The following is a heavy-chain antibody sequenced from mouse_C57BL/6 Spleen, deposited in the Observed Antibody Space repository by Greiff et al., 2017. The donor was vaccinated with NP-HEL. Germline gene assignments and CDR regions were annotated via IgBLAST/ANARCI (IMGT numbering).Heavy chain of an antibody. V-gene: IGHV1-22*01. J-gene: IGHJ3*01. CDR2: INPNNGGT. D-gene: IGHD2-5*01. CDR3: ARGGSNYVSFFAY. Sequence: VQLQQSRPELVKPGASVKMSCKASGYTFTDYNMHWVKQSHGKSLEWIGYINPNNGGTSYNQKFKGKATLTVNKSSSTAYMELRSLTSEDSAVYYCARGGSNYVSFFAYWGQGTLVTVSA. CDR1: GYTFTDYN.